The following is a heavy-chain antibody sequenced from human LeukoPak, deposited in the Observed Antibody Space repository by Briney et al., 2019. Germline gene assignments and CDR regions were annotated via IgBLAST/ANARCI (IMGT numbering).Heavy chain of an antibody. CDR2: IRSDGNNK. D-gene: IGHD3-22*01. CDR3: AKSHDSSGYPGT. CDR1: EFTFSNYA. V-gene: IGHV3-30*02. J-gene: IGHJ4*02. Sequence: PGGSLRLSCAASEFTFSNYAMHWVRQAPGKGLEWVAFIRSDGNNKFYADSVKGRFTISRDNSKNTLYLQMNSLRAEDTAVYYCAKSHDSSGYPGTWGQGTLVTVSS.